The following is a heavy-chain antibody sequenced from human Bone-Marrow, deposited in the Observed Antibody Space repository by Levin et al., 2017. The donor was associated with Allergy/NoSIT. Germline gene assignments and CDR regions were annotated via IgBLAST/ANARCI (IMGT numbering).Heavy chain of an antibody. V-gene: IGHV5-51*01. CDR1: GYSFTKYW. J-gene: IGHJ3*02. CDR3: ARPIGSAENAFDI. CDR2: IYPGDSDT. Sequence: GESLKISCRISGYSFTKYWIGWVRQMPGKGLEWMGIIYPGDSDTRYSPSFQGQVTFSVDRSISIAYLQWSSLKTSDTAIYYCARPIGSAENAFDIWGQGTMVTVSS. D-gene: IGHD2-2*03.